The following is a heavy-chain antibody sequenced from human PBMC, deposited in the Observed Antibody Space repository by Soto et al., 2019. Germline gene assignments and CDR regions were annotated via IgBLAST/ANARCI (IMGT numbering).Heavy chain of an antibody. CDR1: GGSISSSSYY. V-gene: IGHV4-39*01. J-gene: IGHJ5*02. CDR2: TYYSGST. D-gene: IGHD1-26*01. CDR3: ARQQEAGSYLVNWFDP. Sequence: PSETLSLTCTVSGGSISSSSYYWGWIRQPPGKGLEWIGSTYYSGSTYYNPSLKSRVTISVDTSKNQFSLKLSSVTAADTAVYYCARQQEAGSYLVNWFDPWGQGTLVTVSS.